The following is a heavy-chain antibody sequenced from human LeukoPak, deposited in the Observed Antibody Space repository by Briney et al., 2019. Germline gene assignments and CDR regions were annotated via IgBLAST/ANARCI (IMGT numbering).Heavy chain of an antibody. V-gene: IGHV3-49*03. J-gene: IGHJ5*02. CDR2: IRSKTYGGTM. CDR1: GFTFGDYA. CDR3: TRWEGIAAAA. Sequence: GRSLRLSCTASGFTFGDYAMSWFRQAPGKGLEWVGFIRSKTYGGTMEYAASVKGRFTISRDDSKSVAYLQMNSLKTEDTALYYCTRWEGIAAAAWGQGTLVTVSS. D-gene: IGHD6-13*01.